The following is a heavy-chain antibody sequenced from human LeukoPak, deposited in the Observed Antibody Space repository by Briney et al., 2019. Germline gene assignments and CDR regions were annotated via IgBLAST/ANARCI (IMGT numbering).Heavy chain of an antibody. CDR3: ARDLQWYYMDV. J-gene: IGHJ6*03. D-gene: IGHD4-11*01. CDR2: ISSSSSYI. V-gene: IGHV3-21*01. Sequence: GGSLRLSCAASGFTFSSYSMNWVRQAPGKGLEWVSSISSSSSYIYYADSVKGRFTISRDNSKNTLYLQMKSLRAEDTAVYYCARDLQWYYMDVWGKGTTVTVSS. CDR1: GFTFSSYS.